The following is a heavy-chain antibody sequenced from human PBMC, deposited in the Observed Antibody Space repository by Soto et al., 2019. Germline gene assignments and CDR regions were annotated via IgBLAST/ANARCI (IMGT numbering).Heavy chain of an antibody. Sequence: QVQLVQSGAEVKKPGASVKVSCKASGYTFTSYGISWVRQAPGQGLEWMGWISAYNGNTTYAQKLQGRVTMTTDTSTSTAYMELRRLRSDDTAVYYCARDSEVIVGATTPFDYWGQGTMVTVSS. CDR1: GYTFTSYG. J-gene: IGHJ4*02. CDR3: ARDSEVIVGATTPFDY. V-gene: IGHV1-18*04. D-gene: IGHD1-26*01. CDR2: ISAYNGNT.